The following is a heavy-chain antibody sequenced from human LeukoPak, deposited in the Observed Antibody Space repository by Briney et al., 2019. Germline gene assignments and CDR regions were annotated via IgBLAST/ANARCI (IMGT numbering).Heavy chain of an antibody. CDR1: GDTFRNYE. CDR3: ARVVDTAMVLVLYYFDY. J-gene: IGHJ4*02. CDR2: ISAYNGNT. Sequence: ASVKVSCKASGDTFRNYEITWVRQAPGQGLEWMGWISAYNGNTSYAQKLQGRVTMTTDTSTSTAYMELRSLRSDDTAVYYCARVVDTAMVLVLYYFDYWGQGTLVTVSS. D-gene: IGHD5-18*01. V-gene: IGHV1-18*01.